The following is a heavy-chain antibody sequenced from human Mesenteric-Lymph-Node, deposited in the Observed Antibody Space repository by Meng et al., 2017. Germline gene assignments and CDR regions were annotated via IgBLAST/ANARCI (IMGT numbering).Heavy chain of an antibody. CDR1: GYSFTSYW. V-gene: IGHV5-51*01. Sequence: GGSLRLSCKGSGYSFTSYWIGWVRQMPGKGLEWMGIIYPGDSDTRYSPSFQGQVTMSAGRSIDTVYLQWSNLKASDTAIYYCARLGGSTMIHFDYWGQGTLVTVSS. CDR3: ARLGGSTMIHFDY. CDR2: IYPGDSDT. J-gene: IGHJ4*02. D-gene: IGHD3-22*01.